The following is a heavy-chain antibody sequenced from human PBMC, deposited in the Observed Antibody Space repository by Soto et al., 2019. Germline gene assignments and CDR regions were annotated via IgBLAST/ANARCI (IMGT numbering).Heavy chain of an antibody. J-gene: IGHJ4*02. CDR1: GGSISSGGYY. CDR3: ARASVVLLWFGELSNFYY. V-gene: IGHV4-31*03. D-gene: IGHD3-10*01. Sequence: QVQLQESGPGLVKPSQTLSLTCTVSGGSISSGGYYWSWIRQHPGKGLEWIGYIYYSASTYYNPSLKSRVTISVDTSKNQFSLKLSSVTAADTAVYYCARASVVLLWFGELSNFYYWGQGTLVTVSS. CDR2: IYYSAST.